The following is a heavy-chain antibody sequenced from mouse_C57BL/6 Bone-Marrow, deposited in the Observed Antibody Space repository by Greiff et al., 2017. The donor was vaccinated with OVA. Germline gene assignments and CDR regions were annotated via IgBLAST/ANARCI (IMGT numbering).Heavy chain of an antibody. CDR2: IYPGSGNT. D-gene: IGHD1-1*01. CDR1: GYTFTDYY. V-gene: IGHV1-76*01. J-gene: IGHJ3*01. CDR3: ARYYYGRAWFAY. Sequence: QVQLQQSGAELVRPGASVKLSCKASGYTFTDYYINWVKQRPGQGLEWIARIYPGSGNTYYNEKFKGKATLTAEKSSSTAYMQLSSLTSEDSAVYFCARYYYGRAWFAYWGQGTLVTVSA.